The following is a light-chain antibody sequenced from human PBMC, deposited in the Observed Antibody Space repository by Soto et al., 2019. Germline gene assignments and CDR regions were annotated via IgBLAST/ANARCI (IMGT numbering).Light chain of an antibody. J-gene: IGKJ1*01. CDR2: KAS. CDR3: QQYNSFPT. Sequence: DIQMTQSPSTLSASVGDRVTITCRASQSISSWLAWYQQKPGKAPKILIYKASSLESGDPSRFSGSGSGTEFTLTISSLQPDDFATYYCQQYNSFPTFGQGTKVEIK. CDR1: QSISSW. V-gene: IGKV1-5*03.